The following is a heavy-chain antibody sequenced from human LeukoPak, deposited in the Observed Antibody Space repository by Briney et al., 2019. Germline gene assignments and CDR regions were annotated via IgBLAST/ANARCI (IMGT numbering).Heavy chain of an antibody. CDR1: GFTFSSYS. CDR3: AREGRWLQLFDY. V-gene: IGHV3-21*01. Sequence: GGSLRLSCAASGFTFSSYSMNWVRQAPGKGLEWVSSISSSSSYIYYADSVKGRFTISRDNAKNSLYLQMNSLRAEDTAVYYCAREGRWLQLFDYWGQGTLVTVSS. J-gene: IGHJ4*02. CDR2: ISSSSSYI. D-gene: IGHD5-24*01.